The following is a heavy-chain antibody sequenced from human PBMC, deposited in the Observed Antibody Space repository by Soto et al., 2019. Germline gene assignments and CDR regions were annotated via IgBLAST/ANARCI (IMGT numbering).Heavy chain of an antibody. CDR1: GGSISSGPYS. CDR3: ARQGGYCSSTNCYGYYAMDV. J-gene: IGHJ6*02. CDR2: FNYGENT. V-gene: IGHV4-39*01. Sequence: QLQLQESGPGLVKPSETLSLTCTVSGGSISSGPYSWGWIRQPPGEGLEWIATFNYGENTHYTPFYVSRLSRSVDTSKNQLSLWVTSVTAAYTALSYGARQGGYCSSTNCYGYYAMDVWGQGTTVTVSS. D-gene: IGHD2-2*01.